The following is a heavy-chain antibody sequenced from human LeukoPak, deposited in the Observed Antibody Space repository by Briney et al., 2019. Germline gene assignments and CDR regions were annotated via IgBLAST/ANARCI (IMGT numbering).Heavy chain of an antibody. V-gene: IGHV3-74*01. CDR2: INSDGRST. D-gene: IGHD3-16*02. CDR3: ATSPALVAD. J-gene: IGHJ4*02. CDR1: GFTFRSYW. Sequence: GGSLRLSCAASGFTFRSYWMHWVRQAPGKGLVWVSRINSDGRSTTYADSVKGRFTNSRDNAKNTLYLQMNSLRAEDTAVYYCATSPALVADWGQGTLVTVSS.